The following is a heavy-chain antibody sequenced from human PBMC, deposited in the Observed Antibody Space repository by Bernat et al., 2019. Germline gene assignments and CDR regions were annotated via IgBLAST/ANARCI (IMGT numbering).Heavy chain of an antibody. Sequence: QVQLVESGGGVVQPGGSLRLSCAASGFTFSSYGMHWVRQAPGKGLEWVAFIRYDGSNKYYADSVKGRFTISRDNSKNTLYLQMNSLRAEDTAVYYCAKDMRTVDIVATIPLGNYWGQGTLVTVSS. CDR1: GFTFSSYG. CDR3: AKDMRTVDIVATIPLGNY. CDR2: IRYDGSNK. J-gene: IGHJ4*02. D-gene: IGHD5-12*01. V-gene: IGHV3-30*02.